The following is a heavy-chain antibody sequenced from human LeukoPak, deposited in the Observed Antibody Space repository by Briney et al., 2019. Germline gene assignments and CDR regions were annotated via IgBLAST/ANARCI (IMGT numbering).Heavy chain of an antibody. V-gene: IGHV1-18*01. Sequence: ASVKVSCKASGYTFTSYGISWVRQAPGQGLEWMGWISAYNGNTNYAQKFQGRVTMTRDTSTSTVYMELSSLRSEDTAVYYCARDRGYYDSSGYSRKDAFDIWGQGTMVTVSS. D-gene: IGHD3-22*01. CDR1: GYTFTSYG. J-gene: IGHJ3*02. CDR3: ARDRGYYDSSGYSRKDAFDI. CDR2: ISAYNGNT.